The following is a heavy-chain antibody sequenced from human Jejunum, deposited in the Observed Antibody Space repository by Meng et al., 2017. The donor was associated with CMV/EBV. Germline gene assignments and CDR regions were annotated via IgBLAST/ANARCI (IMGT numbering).Heavy chain of an antibody. Sequence: SLRLCCAASDFIVIRNYMTWARQVPGKVLEWVSNVDSVGNTHYADSVKGRFTISRDNSKNTVYLQMNSLRAEDTAVYYCARGWLAVPWGQGTLVTVSS. CDR1: DFIVIRNY. V-gene: IGHV3-53*01. CDR2: VDSVGNT. CDR3: ARGWLAVP. D-gene: IGHD3-10*01. J-gene: IGHJ5*02.